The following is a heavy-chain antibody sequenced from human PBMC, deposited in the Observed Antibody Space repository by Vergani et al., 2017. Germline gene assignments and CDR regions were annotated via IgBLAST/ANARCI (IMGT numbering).Heavy chain of an antibody. V-gene: IGHV4-34*01. CDR1: GGSFSGYY. CDR2: INHSGST. Sequence: QVQLQESGPGLVKPSETLSLTCAVYGGSFSGYYWSWIRQPPGKGLEWIGEINHSGSTNYNPSLKSRVTISVDTSKNQFSLKLSSVTAADTAVYYCASMLGYWGQGTLVTVSS. J-gene: IGHJ4*02. CDR3: ASMLGY. D-gene: IGHD3-10*02.